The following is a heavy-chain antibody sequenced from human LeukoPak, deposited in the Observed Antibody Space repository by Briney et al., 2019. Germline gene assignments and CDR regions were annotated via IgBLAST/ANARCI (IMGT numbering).Heavy chain of an antibody. D-gene: IGHD5-12*01. Sequence: GASVKVSFKASGYTFTSYGISWVRQAPGQGLEWMGWISAYNGNTNYAQKLQGRVTMTTDTSTSTAYMELRSLRSDDTAVYYRAREGGYSGYDGDYDYWGQGTLVTVSS. V-gene: IGHV1-18*01. J-gene: IGHJ4*02. CDR1: GYTFTSYG. CDR2: ISAYNGNT. CDR3: AREGGYSGYDGDYDY.